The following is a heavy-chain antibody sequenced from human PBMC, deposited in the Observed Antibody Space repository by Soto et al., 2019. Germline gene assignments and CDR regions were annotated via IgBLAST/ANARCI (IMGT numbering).Heavy chain of an antibody. V-gene: IGHV3-23*04. CDR3: AKAYFVWSSEQPYYFDY. J-gene: IGHJ4*02. D-gene: IGHD3-16*01. CDR2: ISGSGGRS. Sequence: EVQLVDSGGGLVQPGGSLRLSCAASGFTFSNYAMTWVRQGPGKGLEWVSGISGSGGRSYYADSVKGRFTISRDNSKSTLYLQMNSLRAEETAVYYCAKAYFVWSSEQPYYFDYWGQGTLVTVSS. CDR1: GFTFSNYA.